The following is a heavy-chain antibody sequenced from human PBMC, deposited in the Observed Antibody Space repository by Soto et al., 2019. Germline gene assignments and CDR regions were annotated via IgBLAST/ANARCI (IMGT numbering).Heavy chain of an antibody. D-gene: IGHD6-13*01. CDR2: INAGNGNT. Sequence: QVQLVQSGAEVKKPGASVKVSCKASGYTFTSYAMHWVRQAPGQRLEWMGWINAGNGNTKYSQKFQDRVTLSRDTSATTAYMELSSLTSEDTAIYYCGTAAADYWGQGTLVTVSA. J-gene: IGHJ4*02. CDR1: GYTFTSYA. V-gene: IGHV1-3*01. CDR3: GTAAADY.